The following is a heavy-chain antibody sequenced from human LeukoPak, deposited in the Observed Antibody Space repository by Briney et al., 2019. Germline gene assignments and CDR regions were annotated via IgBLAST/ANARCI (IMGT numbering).Heavy chain of an antibody. CDR2: INPNSGGT. D-gene: IGHD3-10*01. CDR3: ARDAYYYGSGSYYGGGDY. V-gene: IGHV1-2*06. CDR1: GYTFTGYY. Sequence: ASVKVSCKASGYTFTGYYIHWVRQAPGQGLEWMGRINPNSGGTNYAQKFQGRVTMTRDTSISTAYMELSRLRSDDTAVYYCARDAYYYGSGSYYGGGDYWGQGTLVTVSS. J-gene: IGHJ4*02.